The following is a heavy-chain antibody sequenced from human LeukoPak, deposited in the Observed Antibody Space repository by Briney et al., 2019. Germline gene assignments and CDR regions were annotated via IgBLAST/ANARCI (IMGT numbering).Heavy chain of an antibody. CDR1: GYTVTSYG. V-gene: IGHV1-18*01. CDR3: ARARTTGTTGGDAFDI. Sequence: ASVKVSCKASGYTVTSYGISWVRQAPGQGLEWMGWISAYNGNTNYAQKLQGRVTMTTDTSTSTAYMELRSLRSDDTAVYYCARARTTGTTGGDAFDIWGQGTMVTVSS. J-gene: IGHJ3*02. D-gene: IGHD1-1*01. CDR2: ISAYNGNT.